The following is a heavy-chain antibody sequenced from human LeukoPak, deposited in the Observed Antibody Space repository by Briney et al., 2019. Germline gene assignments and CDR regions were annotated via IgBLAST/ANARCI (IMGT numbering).Heavy chain of an antibody. CDR1: GFTVSSNY. CDR2: IYSGGST. J-gene: IGHJ5*02. V-gene: IGHV3-66*01. Sequence: GGSLRLSCAASGFTVSSNYMSWVRQAPGKGLEWVSVIYSGGSTYYADSVKGRFTISGDNSKNTLYLQMNSLRAEDTALYYCARARYGDYGGWFDPWGQGTLVTVSS. D-gene: IGHD4-17*01. CDR3: ARARYGDYGGWFDP.